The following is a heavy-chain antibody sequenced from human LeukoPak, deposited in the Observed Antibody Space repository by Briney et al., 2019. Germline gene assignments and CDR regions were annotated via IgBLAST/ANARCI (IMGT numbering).Heavy chain of an antibody. CDR2: IKQDGSEK. CDR3: VRYFTAVAPTLRLDY. D-gene: IGHD6-19*01. CDR1: GFTFSSYW. J-gene: IGHJ4*02. V-gene: IGHV3-7*03. Sequence: PGGSLRLSCAASGFTFSSYWMSWVRQAPGKGLEWVANIKQDGSEKYYVDSVKGRFTISRDNAKNSLYLQMNSLRVEDTAVYHCVRYFTAVAPTLRLDYWGQGTLVTVSS.